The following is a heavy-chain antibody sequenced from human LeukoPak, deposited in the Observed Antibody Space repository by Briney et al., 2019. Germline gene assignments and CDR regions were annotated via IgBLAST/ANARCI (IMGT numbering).Heavy chain of an antibody. J-gene: IGHJ4*01. CDR3: ARSRSPYSSGPFDY. V-gene: IGHV4-4*07. Sequence: SETLSLTCTVSGGSISGYYWNWIRQPAGKGLEWIGRLYSSGSTYYSHSLKSRVAMSVDTSKNHFSLILTSVTAADTAVYYCARSRSPYSSGPFDYWGHGTLVTVSS. D-gene: IGHD3-22*01. CDR2: LYSSGST. CDR1: GGSISGYY.